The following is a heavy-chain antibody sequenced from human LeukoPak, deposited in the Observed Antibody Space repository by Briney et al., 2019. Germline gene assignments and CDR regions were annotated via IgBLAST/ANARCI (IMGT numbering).Heavy chain of an antibody. V-gene: IGHV4-59*01. D-gene: IGHD3-9*01. Sequence: PSETLSLTCSVSGGSFSNYYWCWFRQPPGKGLEWIGFIYYSGTTDYNPSLKSRVTISVDTSKKQFSLKLSSVTAADTAVYYCARGVVLTGYPLDLWRRGTLVTVSS. CDR1: GGSFSNYY. J-gene: IGHJ2*01. CDR3: ARGVVLTGYPLDL. CDR2: IYYSGTT.